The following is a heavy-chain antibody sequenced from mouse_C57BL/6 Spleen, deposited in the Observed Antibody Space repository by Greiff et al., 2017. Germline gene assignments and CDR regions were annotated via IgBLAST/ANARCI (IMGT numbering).Heavy chain of an antibody. Sequence: EVQRVESGGGLVKPGGSLKLSCAASGFTFSSYAMSWVRQTPEKRLEWVATISDGGSYTYYPDNVKGRFTISRDNAKNNLYLQMSHLKSEDTAMYYCARDRGRPGAMDDWGQGTSVTVSS. CDR1: GFTFSSYA. J-gene: IGHJ4*01. D-gene: IGHD2-12*01. V-gene: IGHV5-4*01. CDR2: ISDGGSYT. CDR3: ARDRGRPGAMDD.